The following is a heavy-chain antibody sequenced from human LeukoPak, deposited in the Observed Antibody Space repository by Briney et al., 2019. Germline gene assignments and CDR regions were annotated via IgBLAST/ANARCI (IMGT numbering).Heavy chain of an antibody. V-gene: IGHV4-34*01. Sequence: SETLSLTCAVYGGSFSGYYWSWIRQPPGKGLEWIGEINHSGSTNYNPSLKSRVTISVDTSKNQFSLKLSSVTAADTAVYYCARALSSSWYKNWFDPRGQGTLVTVSS. CDR2: INHSGST. CDR3: ARALSSSWYKNWFDP. J-gene: IGHJ5*02. CDR1: GGSFSGYY. D-gene: IGHD6-13*01.